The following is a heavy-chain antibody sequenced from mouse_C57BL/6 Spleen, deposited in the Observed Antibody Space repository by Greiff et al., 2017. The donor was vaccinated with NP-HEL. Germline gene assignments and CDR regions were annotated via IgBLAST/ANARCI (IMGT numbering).Heavy chain of an antibody. D-gene: IGHD1-1*01. Sequence: QVQLQQPGAELVMPGASVKLSCKASGYTFTSYWMHWVKQRPGQGLEWIGEIDPSDSYTNYNQKFKGKSTLTVDKSSSTAYMQLSSLTSEDSAVYYCAREYYGSSTQRYFDVWGTGTTVTVSS. CDR2: IDPSDSYT. J-gene: IGHJ1*03. CDR1: GYTFTSYW. V-gene: IGHV1-69*01. CDR3: AREYYGSSTQRYFDV.